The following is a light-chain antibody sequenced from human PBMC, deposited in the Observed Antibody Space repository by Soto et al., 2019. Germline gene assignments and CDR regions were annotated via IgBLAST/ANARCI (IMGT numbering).Light chain of an antibody. CDR2: DAS. CDR3: QQRSDWPST. V-gene: IGKV3-11*01. Sequence: DIVLTQSPATLSFSPGERATLSCRASQSVSRYLAWYQQKPGQAPRLLIYDASNRATGIPARFSGSGSGTDFTLTISSLEPEDFAVYYCQQRSDWPSTFGGGTKLEI. CDR1: QSVSRY. J-gene: IGKJ4*01.